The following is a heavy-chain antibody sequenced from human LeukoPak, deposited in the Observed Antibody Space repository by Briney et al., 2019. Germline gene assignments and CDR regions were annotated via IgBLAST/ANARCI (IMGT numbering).Heavy chain of an antibody. CDR3: ASSLTTYYDYVWGSYRH. Sequence: SETLSLTCAVSGGSISSSNWWSWVRQPPGKGLEWIGSIYYSGSTYYNPSLKSRVTISVDTSKNQFSLKLSSVTAADTAVYYCASSLTTYYDYVWGSYRHWGQGTLVTVSS. D-gene: IGHD3-16*02. J-gene: IGHJ4*02. CDR1: GGSISSSNW. CDR2: IYYSGST. V-gene: IGHV4-4*02.